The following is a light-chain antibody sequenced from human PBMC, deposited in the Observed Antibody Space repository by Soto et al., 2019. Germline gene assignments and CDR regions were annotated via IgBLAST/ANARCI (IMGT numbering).Light chain of an antibody. J-gene: IGLJ1*01. CDR3: QSYDTPVYV. CDR1: SSNIGAGYD. CDR2: GNS. Sequence: QSVLTQPPSVSGAPGQRVTISCTGSSSNIGAGYDVHWYQQLPGAAPKLLIYGNSNRPSGVPDRLSGSRSGTSASLAITGLQPEDEADYYCQSYDTPVYVFGGGTKVTVL. V-gene: IGLV1-40*01.